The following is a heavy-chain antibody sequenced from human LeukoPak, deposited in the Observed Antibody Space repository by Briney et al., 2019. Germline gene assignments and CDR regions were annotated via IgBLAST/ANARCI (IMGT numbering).Heavy chain of an antibody. CDR3: AKDPEIVGATDSDY. D-gene: IGHD1-26*01. CDR1: GFTFSSYA. Sequence: GGSLRLSCAASGFTFSSYAMSWVRQAPGKGLEWVSAISGSGGSTYYADSVKGRFTISRDNSKNTLYLQMNSLRAEDTAVYCCAKDPEIVGATDSDYWGQGTLVTVSS. CDR2: ISGSGGST. J-gene: IGHJ4*02. V-gene: IGHV3-23*01.